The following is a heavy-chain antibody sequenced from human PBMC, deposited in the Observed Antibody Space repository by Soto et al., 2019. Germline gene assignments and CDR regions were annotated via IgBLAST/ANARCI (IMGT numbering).Heavy chain of an antibody. CDR2: IYPGDSDT. Sequence: LGEPLKISCKGSGYSFASHWVAWVRQMPEKGLEWIGTIYPGDSDTKYSSAFRGHVTISADTSVSTAYLQWRSLEATDSAIYYCARYSGSYWHYLDFWGQGTLVTVSS. CDR1: GYSFASHW. CDR3: ARYSGSYWHYLDF. D-gene: IGHD1-26*01. J-gene: IGHJ4*02. V-gene: IGHV5-51*01.